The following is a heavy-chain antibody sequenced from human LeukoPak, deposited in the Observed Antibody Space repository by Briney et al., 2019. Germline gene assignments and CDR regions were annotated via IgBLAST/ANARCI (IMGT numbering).Heavy chain of an antibody. D-gene: IGHD3-3*01. CDR3: AKQAPTTIFDVDSAHFDY. CDR2: ISGNGGNK. V-gene: IGHV3-23*01. CDR1: GSSFSTYA. Sequence: GKSLRLSCATSGSSFSTYAMAWVRQAPGMGLEWVATISGNGGNKYYANSVKGRFTISRDNSRNTVTVYLQMSSLRSDDTAIYYCAKQAPTTIFDVDSAHFDYWGQGTLVTVSS. J-gene: IGHJ4*02.